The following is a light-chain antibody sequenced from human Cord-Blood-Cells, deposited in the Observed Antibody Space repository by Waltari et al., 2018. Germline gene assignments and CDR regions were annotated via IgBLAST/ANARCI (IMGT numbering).Light chain of an antibody. CDR1: QSVSSY. Sequence: EIVLTQSPATLSLSPGERATLPCRSSQSVSSYLAWYQQKPGQAPRPLIYDASNSATGIPARFSGSGSGTDFTLTISSLEPEDFAVYYCQQRSNWPPLTFGGGTKVEIK. V-gene: IGKV3-11*01. J-gene: IGKJ4*01. CDR2: DAS. CDR3: QQRSNWPPLT.